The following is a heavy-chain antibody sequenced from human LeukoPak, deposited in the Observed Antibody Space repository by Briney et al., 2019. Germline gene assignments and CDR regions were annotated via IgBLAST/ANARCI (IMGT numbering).Heavy chain of an antibody. Sequence: GSLRLSCAASGFTFSSYGMTWVRQAPGKGLEWVSYISSSSSTIYYADSVKGRFTISRDNAKNSLYLQLNSLRAEDTAVYYCAKDLRYSSGWYFDYWGQGTLVTVSS. CDR1: GFTFSSYG. D-gene: IGHD6-19*01. V-gene: IGHV3-48*01. CDR2: ISSSSSTI. CDR3: AKDLRYSSGWYFDY. J-gene: IGHJ4*02.